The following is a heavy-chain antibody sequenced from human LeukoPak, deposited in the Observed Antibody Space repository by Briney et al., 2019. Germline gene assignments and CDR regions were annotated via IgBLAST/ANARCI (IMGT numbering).Heavy chain of an antibody. J-gene: IGHJ4*02. Sequence: GASVKVSCKASGYTFTTYAIHWGRQAPGQGLEWMGWINVGNGNTRYSQKFKGRVTITRDTSASTAYMEMSSLRSEDTAVYYCARAYCGGDCYNDHWGQGTLVTVSS. D-gene: IGHD2-21*02. CDR2: INVGNGNT. CDR3: ARAYCGGDCYNDH. CDR1: GYTFTTYA. V-gene: IGHV1-3*01.